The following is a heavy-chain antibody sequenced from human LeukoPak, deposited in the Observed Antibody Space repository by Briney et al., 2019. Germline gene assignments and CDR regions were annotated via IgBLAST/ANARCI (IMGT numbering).Heavy chain of an antibody. D-gene: IGHD6-13*01. CDR2: INPSGGST. Sequence: ASVKVSCKASGYTFTGYYMHWVRQAPGQGLEWMGIINPSGGSTSYAQKFQGRVTMTRDTSTSTVYMELSSLRSEDTAVYYCTRALAAAFDYWGQGTLVTVSS. CDR1: GYTFTGYY. J-gene: IGHJ4*02. V-gene: IGHV1-46*01. CDR3: TRALAAAFDY.